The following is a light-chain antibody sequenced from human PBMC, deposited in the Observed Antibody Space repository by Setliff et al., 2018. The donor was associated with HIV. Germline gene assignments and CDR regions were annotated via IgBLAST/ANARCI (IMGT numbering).Light chain of an antibody. CDR2: EVN. CDR1: SSDIGGYTY. J-gene: IGLJ1*01. V-gene: IGLV2-8*01. Sequence: QSALTQPASVSGSPGQSITISCTGTSSDIGGYTYVSWYQHHPGKAPKLMIYEVNKRPSGVPDRFSGSKSGNTASLTVSGLQAEDEADYFCSSYAGSNTLIYVFGPGTKVTVL. CDR3: SSYAGSNTLIYV.